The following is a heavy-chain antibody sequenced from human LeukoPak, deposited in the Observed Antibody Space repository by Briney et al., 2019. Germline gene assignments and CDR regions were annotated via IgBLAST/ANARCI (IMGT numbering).Heavy chain of an antibody. D-gene: IGHD6-13*01. CDR1: GGSISSSSCS. Sequence: PSETLSLTCTVSGGSISSSSCSWGWIRQPPGKGLEWIGSIYYSGSTYYNPSLKSRVTISVDTSKNQFSLKLSSVTAADTAVYYCASRAAAGTHHDYWGQGTLVTVSS. V-gene: IGHV4-39*01. CDR3: ASRAAAGTHHDY. CDR2: IYYSGST. J-gene: IGHJ4*02.